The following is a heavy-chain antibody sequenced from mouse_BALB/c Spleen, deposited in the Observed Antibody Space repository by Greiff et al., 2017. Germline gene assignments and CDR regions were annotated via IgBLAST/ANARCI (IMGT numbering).Heavy chain of an antibody. V-gene: IGHV1-12*01. CDR3: ARSDYYGTPYAMDY. CDR1: GYTFTSYN. D-gene: IGHD1-1*01. Sequence: QVQLQQPGAELVKPGASVKMSCKASGYTFTSYNMHWVKQTPGQGLEWIGAIYPGNGDTSYNQKFKGKATLTADKSSSTAYMQLSSLTSEDSAVYFCARSDYYGTPYAMDYWGQGTSVTVSS. J-gene: IGHJ4*01. CDR2: IYPGNGDT.